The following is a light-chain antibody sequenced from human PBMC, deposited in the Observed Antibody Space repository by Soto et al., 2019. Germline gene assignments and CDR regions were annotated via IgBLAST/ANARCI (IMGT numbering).Light chain of an antibody. CDR3: QQRSHWPT. Sequence: EIVFTQCPATLSLSPGERATLSCSASQSVSSYLAWYQQEPGQAARLLSYDASNRANGLPARFSGRGSGKDFTLTISSLEPEDSAVYYCQQRSHWPTFGQGTRLE. J-gene: IGKJ5*01. CDR2: DAS. V-gene: IGKV3-11*01. CDR1: QSVSSY.